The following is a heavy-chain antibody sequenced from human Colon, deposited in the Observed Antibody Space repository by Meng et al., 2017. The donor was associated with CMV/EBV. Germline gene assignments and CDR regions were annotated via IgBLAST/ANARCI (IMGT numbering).Heavy chain of an antibody. CDR2: IKEDGSGQ. V-gene: IGHV3-7*01. CDR1: RFTFSRYW. D-gene: IGHD2-21*01. CDR3: VRYANSHYGMDV. Sequence: GGSLRLSCGASRFTFSRYWMTWVRQAPGKGLQWVANIKEDGSGQWYVDSVKGRFTISRDNAKQSVYLQMDSPRVEDTAVYYCVRYANSHYGMDVWGQGTLVTVSS. J-gene: IGHJ6*02.